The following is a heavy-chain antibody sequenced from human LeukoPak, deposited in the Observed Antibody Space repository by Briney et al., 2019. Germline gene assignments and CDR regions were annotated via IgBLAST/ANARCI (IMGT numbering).Heavy chain of an antibody. CDR1: GDSISSSGHY. V-gene: IGHV4-39*01. CDR3: ARLYGDYETPAFDI. D-gene: IGHD4-17*01. J-gene: IGHJ3*02. Sequence: SETLSLTCTVSGDSISSSGHYWGWIRQPPGEGLEWIGSVSYSGSIYYNPSLKSRVTISADTSKNQLSLRLSSVTAADTAVYYCARLYGDYETPAFDIWGQGTMVTVSS. CDR2: VSYSGSI.